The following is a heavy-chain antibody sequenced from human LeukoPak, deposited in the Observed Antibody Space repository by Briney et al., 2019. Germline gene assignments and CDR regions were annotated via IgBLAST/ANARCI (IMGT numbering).Heavy chain of an antibody. D-gene: IGHD2-15*01. J-gene: IGHJ4*02. CDR1: GFTFSRFG. V-gene: IGHV3-48*02. Sequence: GGSLRLSCAASGFTFSRFGMDWVRQAPGKGLEWISYISSSSSAIYYTDSVKGRFTISRDNAKNSLYLQMSSLRDEDTAVYYCAQKGGTDHWGQGTLVTVSS. CDR2: ISSSSSAI. CDR3: AQKGGTDH.